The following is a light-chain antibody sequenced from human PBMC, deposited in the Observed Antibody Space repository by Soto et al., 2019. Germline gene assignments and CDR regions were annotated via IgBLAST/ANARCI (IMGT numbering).Light chain of an antibody. V-gene: IGLV3-21*04. CDR2: YNS. CDR1: NIGSKS. Sequence: SYELTQPPSVSVVPGKTARITCGGNNIGSKSVHWYQQKPGQAPVLVIYYNSDRPSGIPERFSGSNSGNTATLTISRVEAGDEADYYCHVWDSSSDSGVFGGGTKLTVL. J-gene: IGLJ2*01. CDR3: HVWDSSSDSGV.